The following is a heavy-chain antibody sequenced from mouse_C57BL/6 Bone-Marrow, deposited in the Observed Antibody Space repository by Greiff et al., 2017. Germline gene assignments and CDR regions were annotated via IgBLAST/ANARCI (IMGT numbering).Heavy chain of an antibody. CDR2: IYPRSGNT. CDR3: ARLEYYGSFRRDY. V-gene: IGHV1-81*01. CDR1: GYTFTSYG. Sequence: VKLMESGAELARPGASVKLSCKASGYTFTSYGISWVKQRTGQGLEWIGEIYPRSGNTYYNEKFKGKATLTADKSSSTAYMELRSLTSEDAAVYVGARLEYYGSFRRDYWGQGTTLTVSS. D-gene: IGHD1-1*01. J-gene: IGHJ2*01.